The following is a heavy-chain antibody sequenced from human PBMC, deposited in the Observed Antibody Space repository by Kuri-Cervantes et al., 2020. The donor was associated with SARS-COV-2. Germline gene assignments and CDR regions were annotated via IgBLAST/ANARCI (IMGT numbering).Heavy chain of an antibody. V-gene: IGHV3-13*03. CDR1: GFTFSSYD. CDR3: ANQLVLALDY. J-gene: IGHJ4*02. Sequence: LSLTCAACGFTFSSYDMHWVRQATGKGLEWVSATGTAGDTYYPGSVKGQFTISRDNSKNTLYLQMNSLRAEDTAVYYCANQLVLALDYWGQGTLVTVSS. D-gene: IGHD6-6*01. CDR2: TGTAGDT.